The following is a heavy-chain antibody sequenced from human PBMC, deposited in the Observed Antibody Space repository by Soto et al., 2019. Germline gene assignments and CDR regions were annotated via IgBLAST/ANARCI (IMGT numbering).Heavy chain of an antibody. CDR1: GFRFDDYA. D-gene: IGHD1-1*01. J-gene: IGHJ4*02. Sequence: EVQLVESGGGLGQPGKSLRLSCAASGFRFDDYAMHWVRQSPGKGLEWVSYITWNSANIDYADSVKGRFTISRDNAKNSLHLQMNSLRAEDTAFYYCVRLDGLTLSFDSWGQGTLVTVSS. CDR3: VRLDGLTLSFDS. CDR2: ITWNSANI. V-gene: IGHV3-9*01.